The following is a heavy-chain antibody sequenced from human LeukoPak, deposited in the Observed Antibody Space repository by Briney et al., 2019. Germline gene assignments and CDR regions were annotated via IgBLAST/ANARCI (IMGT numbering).Heavy chain of an antibody. D-gene: IGHD7-27*01. Sequence: PSETLSLTCTVSGGSITNYYWGWIRQPAGKGLEWIGRIYTSGSTNYNPSLKSRVTMSVNTSKNQFSLKLSSVTAADTAVYYCARESSALLGTPFDYWGRGTLVTVSS. V-gene: IGHV4-4*07. CDR3: ARESSALLGTPFDY. J-gene: IGHJ4*02. CDR1: GGSITNYY. CDR2: IYTSGST.